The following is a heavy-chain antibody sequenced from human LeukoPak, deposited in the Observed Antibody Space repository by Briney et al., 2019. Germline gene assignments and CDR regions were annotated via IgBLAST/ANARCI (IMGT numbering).Heavy chain of an antibody. Sequence: PSETLSLTCTVSGGSISSYYWSLIRQPPGKGLEWIGYIYYSGSTNYNPSLKSRVTISVDTSKNQFSLKLSSVTAADTAVYYCARVTSGYFNCWGQGTLVTVSS. CDR2: IYYSGST. CDR3: ARVTSGYFNC. J-gene: IGHJ4*02. D-gene: IGHD3-22*01. CDR1: GGSISSYY. V-gene: IGHV4-59*01.